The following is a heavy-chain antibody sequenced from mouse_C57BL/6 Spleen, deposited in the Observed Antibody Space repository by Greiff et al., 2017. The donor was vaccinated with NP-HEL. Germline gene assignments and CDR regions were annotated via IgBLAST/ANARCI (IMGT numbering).Heavy chain of an antibody. CDR2: IDPSDSYT. CDR3: ARYGRIHYFDY. V-gene: IGHV1-69*01. Sequence: QVQLQQPGAELVMPGASVKLSCKASGYTFTSYWMHWVKQRPGQGLEWIGEIDPSDSYTNYNQKFKGKSTLTVDKSSSTAYMQLSSLTSEDSAVYYCARYGRIHYFDYWGQGTTLTVSS. D-gene: IGHD1-1*02. CDR1: GYTFTSYW. J-gene: IGHJ2*01.